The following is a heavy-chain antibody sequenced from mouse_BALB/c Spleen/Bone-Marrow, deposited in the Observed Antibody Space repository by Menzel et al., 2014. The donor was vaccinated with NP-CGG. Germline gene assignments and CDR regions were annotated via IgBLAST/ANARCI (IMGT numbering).Heavy chain of an antibody. D-gene: IGHD1-1*01. V-gene: IGHV14-3*02. Sequence: VQLQQSGAELVKPGASVKLSCTASGFNIKDTYMHWVKQRPEQGLEWIGRIDPANGNTKYDPKFQGKATITADTSSNTAYLQLSSLTSEDTAVDYCAAYCYGSSYGFAYWCQGTLVTVSA. CDR1: GFNIKDTY. J-gene: IGHJ3*01. CDR3: AAYCYGSSYGFAY. CDR2: IDPANGNT.